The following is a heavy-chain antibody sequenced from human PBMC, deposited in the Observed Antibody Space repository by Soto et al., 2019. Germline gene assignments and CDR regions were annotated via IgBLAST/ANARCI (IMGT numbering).Heavy chain of an antibody. D-gene: IGHD1-26*01. Sequence: EVQLVESGGGLVQPGGSLRLSCAASGFRFNTFWMSWVRQAPGKGLEWVANIKQDGIDRYYLDSEKGRFTISRDNPKNSLYLQMNSLRVEDTAVYYCARRKDGNFEYWGQGALVTVSS. J-gene: IGHJ4*02. CDR2: IKQDGIDR. CDR1: GFRFNTFW. CDR3: ARRKDGNFEY. V-gene: IGHV3-7*03.